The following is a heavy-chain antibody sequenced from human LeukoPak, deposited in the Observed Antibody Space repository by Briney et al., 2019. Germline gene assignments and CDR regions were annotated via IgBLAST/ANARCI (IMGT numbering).Heavy chain of an antibody. CDR2: IYYSGST. V-gene: IGHV4-59*01. CDR1: GGSISSYY. J-gene: IGHJ4*02. D-gene: IGHD5-18*01. CDR3: ARGAWSYGLDY. Sequence: SEPLSLTCTVSGGSISSYYWSWLRQPPGEGLEWIGYIYYSGSTNYNPSLKSRVTISVDPSKNQFSLKLSSATAADTAVYYCARGAWSYGLDYWGQGTLVTVSS.